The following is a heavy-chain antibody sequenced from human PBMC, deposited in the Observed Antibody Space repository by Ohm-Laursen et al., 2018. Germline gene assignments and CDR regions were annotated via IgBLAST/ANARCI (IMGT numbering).Heavy chain of an antibody. Sequence: TLSLTCTVSGGSISSYYRSWIRQSPGKRLEWIGYVYYSGSTNFNPSLKSRVTISVDTSKNHFSLKLSSVTAADTAVYYCARGETIFGFEKKYWGQGTLVTVSS. V-gene: IGHV4-59*01. CDR1: GGSISSYY. D-gene: IGHD3-3*01. CDR2: VYYSGST. CDR3: ARGETIFGFEKKY. J-gene: IGHJ4*02.